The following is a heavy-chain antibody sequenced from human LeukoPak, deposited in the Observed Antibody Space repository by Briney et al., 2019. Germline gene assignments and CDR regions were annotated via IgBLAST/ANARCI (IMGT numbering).Heavy chain of an antibody. CDR1: GFTFSRFW. CDR3: AKEATITAYNFDY. CDR2: IKQDGSEI. J-gene: IGHJ4*02. V-gene: IGHV3-7*01. Sequence: GGSLRLSCAASGFTFSRFWMSWVRQAPGKGLEGVANIKQDGSEIHYVDSVKGRFTISRDNAKNSVYLQMNSLRAEDTAIYYCAKEATITAYNFDYWGQGTVVTVSS. D-gene: IGHD5-24*01.